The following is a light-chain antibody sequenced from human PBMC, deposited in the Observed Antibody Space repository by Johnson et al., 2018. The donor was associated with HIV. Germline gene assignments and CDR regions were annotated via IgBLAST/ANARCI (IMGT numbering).Light chain of an antibody. CDR3: GTWDTRLSVYF. J-gene: IGLJ1*01. CDR2: ENN. V-gene: IGLV1-51*02. CDR1: SSNIGNNY. Sequence: QSVLTQPPSVSAAPGQKVTISCSGSSSNIGNNYVSWYQQLPGTAPKLLIYENNKRPSEIPDRISGSQSDTSATLGITRLMNGDEADDYCGTWDTRLSVYFFGTGTKVTVL.